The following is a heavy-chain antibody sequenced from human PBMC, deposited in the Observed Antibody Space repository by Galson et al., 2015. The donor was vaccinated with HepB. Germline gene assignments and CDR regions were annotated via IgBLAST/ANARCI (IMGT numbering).Heavy chain of an antibody. CDR1: GYTFTGYY. CDR3: ARNFVREYKGYSYAQYFDY. V-gene: IGHV1-2*02. CDR2: INPNSGGT. D-gene: IGHD5-18*01. Sequence: SVKVSCKASGYTFTGYYMHWVRQAPGQGLEWMGWINPNSGGTNYAQKFQGRVTMTRDTSISTAYMELSRLRSDDTAVYYCARNFVREYKGYSYAQYFDYWGQGTLVTVSS. J-gene: IGHJ4*02.